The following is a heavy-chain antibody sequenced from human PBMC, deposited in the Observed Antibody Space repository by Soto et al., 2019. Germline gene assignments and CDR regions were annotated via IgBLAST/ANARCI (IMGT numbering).Heavy chain of an antibody. CDR3: TRDGDYYNSEHHDYFAF. CDR2: IRSKTYGGTT. D-gene: IGHD3-10*01. V-gene: IGHV3-49*04. CDR1: GFTFAEYA. J-gene: IGHJ4*02. Sequence: PGGSLRLSCTASGFTFAEYAMSWVRQAPGKGLEWVGFIRSKTYGGTTEYAASVEGRFTISRDDSKSVAYLQMNSLKTEDTAVYYCTRDGDYYNSEHHDYFAFWGQGSLVTVS.